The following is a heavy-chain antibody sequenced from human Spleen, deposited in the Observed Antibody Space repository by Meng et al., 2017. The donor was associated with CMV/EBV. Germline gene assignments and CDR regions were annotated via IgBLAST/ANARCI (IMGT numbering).Heavy chain of an antibody. Sequence: GESLKISCAASGFNFNKYGMHWVRQAPGKGLEWVAVIWYEGSNKYYADSVKGRFTISRDNSKNTVHLQMNSLRAEDTAVYYCAKDSVGWRWLQLQGDYYFDSWGQGTLVTVSS. D-gene: IGHD5-24*01. CDR2: IWYEGSNK. CDR1: GFNFNKYG. V-gene: IGHV3-33*06. CDR3: AKDSVGWRWLQLQGDYYFDS. J-gene: IGHJ4*02.